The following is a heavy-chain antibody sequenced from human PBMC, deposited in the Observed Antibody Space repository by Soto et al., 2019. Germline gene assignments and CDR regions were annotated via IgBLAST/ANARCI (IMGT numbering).Heavy chain of an antibody. CDR1: GFTFSSYA. D-gene: IGHD3-22*01. CDR2: ISYDGSNK. Sequence: QVQLVESGGGVVQPGRSLRLSCAASGFTFSSYAMHWVRQAPGKGLEWVAVISYDGSNKYYADSVKGRFTISRDNSKNTLYRQMTSRRAEDTAVYYCARGYYDSSGYSAALGYWGHGTLVTVSS. J-gene: IGHJ4*01. CDR3: ARGYYDSSGYSAALGY. V-gene: IGHV3-30-3*01.